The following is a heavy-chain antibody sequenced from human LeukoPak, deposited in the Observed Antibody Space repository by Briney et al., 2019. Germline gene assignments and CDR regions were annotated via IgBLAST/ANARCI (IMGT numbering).Heavy chain of an antibody. D-gene: IGHD6-6*01. V-gene: IGHV3-53*01. CDR3: ARDRLYSSSSEDY. CDR1: GFTVSSNY. Sequence: GGSLRLSCAASGFTVSSNYMSWVRQAPGKGLEWVSVIYSGGSTYYADSVQGRFTISRDNSKNTLYLQMNSLRAEDTAVYYCARDRLYSSSSEDYWGQGILVTVSS. J-gene: IGHJ4*02. CDR2: IYSGGST.